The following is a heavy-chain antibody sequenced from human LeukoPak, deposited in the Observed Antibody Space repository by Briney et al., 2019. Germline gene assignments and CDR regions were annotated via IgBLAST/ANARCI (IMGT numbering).Heavy chain of an antibody. CDR3: VRDVGAVRGEVYFDY. D-gene: IGHD3-10*01. V-gene: IGHV3-21*06. CDR1: GFTFSNYK. CDR2: ISSTSTYI. J-gene: IGHJ4*02. Sequence: GGSLRLSCAASGFTFSNYKMNWVRQAPGKGLEWVSSISSTSTYINYADSVKGRFTISRDNTKNLLYLEMNSLRAEDTAMYFCVRDVGAVRGEVYFDYWGQGTLVTVSS.